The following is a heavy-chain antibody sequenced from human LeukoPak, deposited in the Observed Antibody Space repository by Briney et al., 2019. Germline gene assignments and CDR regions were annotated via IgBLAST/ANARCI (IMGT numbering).Heavy chain of an antibody. J-gene: IGHJ5*02. CDR1: GYIFTDYY. Sequence: ASVKVSCKASGYIFTDYYMHWVRQAPGQGLEWMGWINPNSGGTNYAQKFQGWVTMTRDTSISTAYMELSRLRSDDTAVYYCARDGAPASPNWFDPWGQGTLVTVPP. CDR2: INPNSGGT. CDR3: ARDGAPASPNWFDP. D-gene: IGHD4/OR15-4a*01. V-gene: IGHV1-2*04.